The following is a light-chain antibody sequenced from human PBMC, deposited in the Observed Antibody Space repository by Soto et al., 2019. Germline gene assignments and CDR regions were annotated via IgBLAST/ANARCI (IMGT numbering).Light chain of an antibody. CDR1: ESVSSN. J-gene: IGKJ1*01. V-gene: IGKV3-15*01. CDR2: GAS. Sequence: EIVMTQSPATLSVSPGERATFSCRASESVSSNVAWYQQKPGQSPRLLIFGASTRATGIPARFSGSGSGTEFTLTISSLQSEDFAVYYCQHYNNWPPWTFGQGTKVEIK. CDR3: QHYNNWPPWT.